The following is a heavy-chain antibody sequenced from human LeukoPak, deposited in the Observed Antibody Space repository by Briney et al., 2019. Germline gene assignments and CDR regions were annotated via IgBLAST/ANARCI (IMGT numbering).Heavy chain of an antibody. Sequence: ASVKVSCKVSGYTLTELSMHWVRQAPGKGLEWMGGFDPEDGETIYAQKFQGRVTMTEDTSTDTAYMELSSLRSEDTAVYYCATDPRIHDAFDIWGQGTMVTVSS. CDR3: ATDPRIHDAFDI. CDR2: FDPEDGET. J-gene: IGHJ3*02. CDR1: GYTLTELS. V-gene: IGHV1-24*01.